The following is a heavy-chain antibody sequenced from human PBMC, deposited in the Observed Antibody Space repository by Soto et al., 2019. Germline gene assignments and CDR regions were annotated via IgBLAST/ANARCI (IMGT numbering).Heavy chain of an antibody. CDR3: ARVRNDFWVIDY. J-gene: IGHJ4*02. CDR1: GGPLSSYS. CDR2: IIPILGIA. D-gene: IGHD3-3*01. V-gene: IGHV1-69*04. Sequence: SVKGSCKASGGPLSSYSISWVRQAPGQGLEWMGRIIPILGIANYAQKFQGRVTITADKSTSTAYMELSSLRSEDTAVYYCARVRNDFWVIDYWGQGTLVTVSS.